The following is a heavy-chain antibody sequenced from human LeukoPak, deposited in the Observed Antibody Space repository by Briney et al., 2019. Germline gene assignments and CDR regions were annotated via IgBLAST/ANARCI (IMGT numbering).Heavy chain of an antibody. CDR1: GGSISSYY. D-gene: IGHD1-26*01. J-gene: IGHJ3*02. V-gene: IGHV4-4*07. CDR3: ARDWWELRNDVAFDI. CDR2: IYTSGST. Sequence: SETLSLTCTVSGGSISSYYWSWIRQPAGKGLEWIGRIYTSGSTNYNPSLKSRVTMSVDTSKNQFSLKLSSVIAADTAVYYCARDWWELRNDVAFDIWGQGTMVTVSS.